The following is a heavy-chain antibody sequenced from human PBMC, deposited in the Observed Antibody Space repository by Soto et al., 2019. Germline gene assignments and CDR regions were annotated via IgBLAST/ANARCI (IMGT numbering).Heavy chain of an antibody. CDR3: AKVAGGLGYFDL. D-gene: IGHD3-16*01. Sequence: LRLSCVASGFIFSDYAMTWIRQAPGKGLEWVATISASGGNIEYTDSLKGRFTISRDNSKKTVYLQINGLTADDTAVHYCAKVAGGLGYFDLWGRGTLVTVSS. CDR1: GFIFSDYA. V-gene: IGHV3-23*01. J-gene: IGHJ2*01. CDR2: ISASGGNI.